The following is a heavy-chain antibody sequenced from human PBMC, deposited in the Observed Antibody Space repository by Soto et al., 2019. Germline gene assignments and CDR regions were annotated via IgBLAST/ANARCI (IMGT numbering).Heavy chain of an antibody. V-gene: IGHV4-59*03. Sequence: SETLSLTCTVSGGSISSYYWSWIRQPPGKGLEWIGYIYYIGSTNYNPSLKGRVTFSRDNSKNTLYLQMNSLRTEDTALYYCVTDVVLAAATDYWGQGTLVTVSS. CDR3: VTDVVLAAATDY. D-gene: IGHD2-21*02. CDR2: IYYIGST. CDR1: GGSISSYY. J-gene: IGHJ4*02.